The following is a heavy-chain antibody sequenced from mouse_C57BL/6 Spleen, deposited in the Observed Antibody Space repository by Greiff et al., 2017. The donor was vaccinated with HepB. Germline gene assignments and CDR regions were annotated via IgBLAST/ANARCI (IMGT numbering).Heavy chain of an antibody. CDR2: ISDGGSYT. CDR3: ARHYYGYPYYAMDY. CDR1: GFTFSSYA. Sequence: EVKVVESGGGLVKPGGSLKLSCAASGFTFSSYAMSWVRQTPEKRLEWVATISDGGSYTYYPDNVKGRFTISRDNAKNNLYLQMSHLKSEDTAMYYCARHYYGYPYYAMDYWGQGTSVTVSS. J-gene: IGHJ4*01. D-gene: IGHD2-2*01. V-gene: IGHV5-4*03.